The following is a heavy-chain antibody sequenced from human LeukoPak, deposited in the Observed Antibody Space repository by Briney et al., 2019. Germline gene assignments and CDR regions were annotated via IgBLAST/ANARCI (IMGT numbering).Heavy chain of an antibody. CDR3: ARGAYCVVTSCSTTPYYFDY. Sequence: SETLSLTCTDSGGSISSSNYYWGWVRQPPGKGLEWIGSIYYSGTTYYSPSLKSRVTISVDTSKNQFSLKLSSVTAADTAVYYCARGAYCVVTSCSTTPYYFDYWGQGTLVTVSS. D-gene: IGHD2-2*02. V-gene: IGHV4-39*07. J-gene: IGHJ4*02. CDR1: GGSISSSNYY. CDR2: IYYSGTT.